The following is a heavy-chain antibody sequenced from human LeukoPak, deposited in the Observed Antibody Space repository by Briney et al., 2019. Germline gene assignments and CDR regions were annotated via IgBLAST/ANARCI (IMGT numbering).Heavy chain of an antibody. V-gene: IGHV4-4*07. Sequence: SETLFLTCTVSGGSISDHYWSWIRQPSGKGLEWIGRIYSSGSANYSPSLKSRVSMSVDTSNNYFSLNLTSVTAADTALYFCARDVRYARAWSTPESWGQGILVTVSS. CDR1: GGSISDHY. CDR3: ARDVRYARAWSTPES. CDR2: IYSSGSA. D-gene: IGHD2-2*01. J-gene: IGHJ5*02.